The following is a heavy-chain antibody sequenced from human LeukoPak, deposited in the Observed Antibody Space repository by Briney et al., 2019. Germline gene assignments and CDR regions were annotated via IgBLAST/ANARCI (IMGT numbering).Heavy chain of an antibody. D-gene: IGHD6-13*01. CDR2: ISSSSSYI. CDR3: ARDLMVGSSGFDY. J-gene: IGHJ4*02. V-gene: IGHV3-21*01. Sequence: GGSLRRSCAASGFTFSSYSMNWVRQAPGKGLEWVSSISSSSSYIYYADSVKGRFTISRDNAKNSLYLQMNSLRAEDTAVYYCARDLMVGSSGFDYWGQGTLVTVSS. CDR1: GFTFSSYS.